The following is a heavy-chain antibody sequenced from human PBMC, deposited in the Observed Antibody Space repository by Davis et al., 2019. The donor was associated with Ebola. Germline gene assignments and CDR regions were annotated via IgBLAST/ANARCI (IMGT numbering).Heavy chain of an antibody. CDR3: ATHGGDSMTSLSMDV. D-gene: IGHD3-16*01. V-gene: IGHV3-30*03. CDR1: GFTFSSYG. J-gene: IGHJ6*02. CDR2: ISYDGSNK. Sequence: GESLKISCAASGFTFSSYGMHWVRQAPGKGLEWVAVISYDGSNKYYADSVKGRFTISRDNSKNTLYLQMNSLRAEDTAVYYCATHGGDSMTSLSMDVWGQGTTVTVSS.